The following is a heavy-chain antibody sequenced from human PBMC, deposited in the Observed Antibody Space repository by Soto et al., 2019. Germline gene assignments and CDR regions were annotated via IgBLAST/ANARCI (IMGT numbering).Heavy chain of an antibody. CDR3: AREFPYYLSSDSYLDY. J-gene: IGHJ4*02. CDR2: TYYRSRWYN. V-gene: IGHV6-1*01. CDR1: GDSVSGNSAA. Sequence: SRTLSLTCAISGDSVSGNSAAWNWIRQSPSRGLEWLGRTYYRSRWYNDYAVSVKSRITVTPDTSKNQFSLHLNSVTPEDTAVYYCAREFPYYLSSDSYLDYWGQGALVTVSS. D-gene: IGHD3-16*01.